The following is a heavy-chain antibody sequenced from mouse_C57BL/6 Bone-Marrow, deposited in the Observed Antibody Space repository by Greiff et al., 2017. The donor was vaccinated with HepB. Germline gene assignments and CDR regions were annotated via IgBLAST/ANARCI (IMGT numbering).Heavy chain of an antibody. J-gene: IGHJ1*03. Sequence: QVQLQQPGAELVRPGSSVKLSCKASGYTFTSYWMHWVKQRPIQGLEWIGNIDPSDSETHYNQKFKDKATLTVDKSFSTAYMQLSSLTSEDSAVYYCALTTVVDWYFDVWGTGTTVTVSS. CDR3: ALTTVVDWYFDV. D-gene: IGHD1-1*01. CDR2: IDPSDSET. CDR1: GYTFTSYW. V-gene: IGHV1-52*01.